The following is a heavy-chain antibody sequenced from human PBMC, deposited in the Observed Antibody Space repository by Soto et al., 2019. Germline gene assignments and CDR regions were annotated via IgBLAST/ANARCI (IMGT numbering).Heavy chain of an antibody. V-gene: IGHV3-30*18. J-gene: IGHJ4*02. D-gene: IGHD2-15*01. Sequence: PGGSLRLSCAASGFTFSSYGMHWVRQAPGKGLEWVAVISYDGLAQYYADSVQGRFTISRDNPKNTLYLQVNSLRAEDTAVYYCTKESVVVGGPNYFDYWGRGTLVTVSS. CDR2: ISYDGLAQ. CDR1: GFTFSSYG. CDR3: TKESVVVGGPNYFDY.